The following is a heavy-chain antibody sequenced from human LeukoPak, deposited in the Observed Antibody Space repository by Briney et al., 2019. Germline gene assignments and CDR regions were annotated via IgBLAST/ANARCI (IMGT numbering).Heavy chain of an antibody. CDR2: ISPYNGEA. CDR1: GYPFSGVR. V-gene: IGHV1-18*01. Sequence: ASVKVSCKASGYPFSGVRISWVRQAPGQGLEWMGWISPYNGEASYSQVVQDRVTMTTDISTGTADMELRGLKSDDTDVYYCARVGGGNYYYFDSWGQGTLVSVSS. D-gene: IGHD5-24*01. CDR3: ARVGGGNYYYFDS. J-gene: IGHJ4*02.